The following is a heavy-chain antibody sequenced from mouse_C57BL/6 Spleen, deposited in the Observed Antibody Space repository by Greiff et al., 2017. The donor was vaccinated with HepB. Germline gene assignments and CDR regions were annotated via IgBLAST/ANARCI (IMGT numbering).Heavy chain of an antibody. D-gene: IGHD1-1*01. CDR2: IDPNSGGT. V-gene: IGHV1-72*01. Sequence: VQLQQPGAELVKPGASVKLSCKASGYTFTSYWMHWVKQRPGRGLEWIGRIDPNSGGTKYNEKFKSKATLTVDKPSSTAYMQISSLTSEDSAVYYCARGGLDYGSRGGAMDYWGQGTSVTVSS. CDR3: ARGGLDYGSRGGAMDY. CDR1: GYTFTSYW. J-gene: IGHJ4*01.